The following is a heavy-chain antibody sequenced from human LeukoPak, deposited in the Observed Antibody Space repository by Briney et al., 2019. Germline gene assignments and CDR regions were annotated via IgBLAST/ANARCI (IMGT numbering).Heavy chain of an antibody. Sequence: SETLSLTCAVYGGSFSGYYWSWIRQPPGKGLEWIGETNHSGSTNYNPSLKSRVTISVDTSKNQFSLKLSSVTAADTAVYYCARGSIAAAGSYYYYMDVWGKGTTVTVSS. CDR1: GGSFSGYY. V-gene: IGHV4-34*01. CDR2: TNHSGST. D-gene: IGHD6-13*01. J-gene: IGHJ6*03. CDR3: ARGSIAAAGSYYYYMDV.